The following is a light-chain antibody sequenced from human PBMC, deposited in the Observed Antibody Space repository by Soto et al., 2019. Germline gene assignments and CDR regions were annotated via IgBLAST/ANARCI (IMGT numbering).Light chain of an antibody. J-gene: IGKJ4*01. V-gene: IGKV1-5*03. CDR3: LQYHSFALT. CDR1: QSIDDW. Sequence: DLQMTQSPSTLSASVGDRVAITCRASQSIDDWLAWHQQKPGKAPKLLIYKASTLESGVPPRFSGSGSGTEFTLTINSLQPDDFATYYCLQYHSFALTFGGGTTVEI. CDR2: KAS.